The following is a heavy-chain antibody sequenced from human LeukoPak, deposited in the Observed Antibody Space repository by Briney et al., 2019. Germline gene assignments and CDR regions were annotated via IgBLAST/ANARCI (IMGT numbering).Heavy chain of an antibody. J-gene: IGHJ6*03. CDR2: IYYSGST. V-gene: IGHV4-59*01. D-gene: IGHD5-18*01. Sequence: SETLSLTCAVYGGSFSGYYWSWIRQPPGKGLEWIGYIYYSGSTNYNPSLKSRVTISVDTSKNQFSLKLSSVTAADTAVYYCARTTEGGYTYDYFYYYYMDVWGKGTTVTISS. CDR1: GGSFSGYY. CDR3: ARTTEGGYTYDYFYYYYMDV.